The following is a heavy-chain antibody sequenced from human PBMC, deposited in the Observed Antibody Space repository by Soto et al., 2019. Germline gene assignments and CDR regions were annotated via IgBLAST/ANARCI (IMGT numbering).Heavy chain of an antibody. Sequence: SGPTLVNPTQTLTLTCTFSGFSLSTSGVGVSWIRQPPGKALEWLAHIFSNDEKSYSTSLKSRLTISKDTSKSQVVLTMTNMDPVDTATYYCARESLYSSGWTGWFDPWGQGTLVTVSS. CDR1: GFSLSTSGVG. V-gene: IGHV2-26*01. D-gene: IGHD6-19*01. J-gene: IGHJ5*02. CDR3: ARESLYSSGWTGWFDP. CDR2: IFSNDEK.